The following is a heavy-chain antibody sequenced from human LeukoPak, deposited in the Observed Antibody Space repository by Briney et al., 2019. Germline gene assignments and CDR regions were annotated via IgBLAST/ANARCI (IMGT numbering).Heavy chain of an antibody. CDR2: ISGSGGST. J-gene: IGHJ4*02. Sequence: PGGPLRLSCAASGFTFSSYAMSWVRQAPGKGLEWVSAISGSGGSTYYADSVKGRFTISRDNSKNTLYLQMNSLRAEDTAVYYCAKDTTIFGEPHYWGQGTLVTVSS. D-gene: IGHD3-3*01. V-gene: IGHV3-23*01. CDR3: AKDTTIFGEPHY. CDR1: GFTFSSYA.